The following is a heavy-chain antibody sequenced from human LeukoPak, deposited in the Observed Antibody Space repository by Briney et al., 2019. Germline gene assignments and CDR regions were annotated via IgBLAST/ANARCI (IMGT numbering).Heavy chain of an antibody. CDR2: ISSSSSYI. CDR3: ARDGRSTVTTRGYYMDV. Sequence: GGSLRLSCAASGFTFSSYSMNWVRQAPGKGLEWVSSISSSSSYIYYADSVKGRFTISRDNAKNSLYLQMNSLRAEDTAVYYCARDGRSTVTTRGYYMDVWGKGTTVTVSS. V-gene: IGHV3-21*01. J-gene: IGHJ6*03. D-gene: IGHD4-11*01. CDR1: GFTFSSYS.